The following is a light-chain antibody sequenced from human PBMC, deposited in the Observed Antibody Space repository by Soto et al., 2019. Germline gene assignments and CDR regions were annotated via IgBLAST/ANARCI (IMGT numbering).Light chain of an antibody. J-gene: IGKJ1*01. CDR1: QSISSY. CDR3: QQYYSFPWT. CDR2: AAS. V-gene: IGKV1D-8*01. Sequence: IQMTQSPSSLSASVGDRVTITCRASQSISSYLAWYQQKPGKAPELLIYAASTLQSGVPSRFSGSGSGTDFTLTISCLQSEDFATYYCQQYYSFPWTFGQGTKVEIK.